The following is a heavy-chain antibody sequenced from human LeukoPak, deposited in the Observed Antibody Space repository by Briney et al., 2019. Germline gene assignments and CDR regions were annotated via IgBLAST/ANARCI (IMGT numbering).Heavy chain of an antibody. J-gene: IGHJ4*02. V-gene: IGHV3-7*01. Sequence: GGSLRLSCAASGFTFSSYWMSWVRQAPGKGLEWVANIKQDGSEKYYVDSVKGRFTISRDNAKNSLYLQMNSLRAEDTAVHYCARGAYSSGYYIDYWGQGTLVTVSS. CDR2: IKQDGSEK. CDR3: ARGAYSSGYYIDY. CDR1: GFTFSSYW. D-gene: IGHD3-22*01.